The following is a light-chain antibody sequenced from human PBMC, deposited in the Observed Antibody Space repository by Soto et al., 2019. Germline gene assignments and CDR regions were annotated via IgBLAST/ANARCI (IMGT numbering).Light chain of an antibody. CDR1: SSDVGRYNI. Sequence: HSVLPQTASASGSPGQSITISCTGTSSDVGRYNIVSWYQQHPVKAPRLVIYEDSNRPSGVHSRFSGSKSGNTASLPIAGLQAEDEADYSCCSYAGSSTYVFGTGTQVTVL. J-gene: IGLJ1*01. V-gene: IGLV2-23*01. CDR2: EDS. CDR3: CSYAGSSTYV.